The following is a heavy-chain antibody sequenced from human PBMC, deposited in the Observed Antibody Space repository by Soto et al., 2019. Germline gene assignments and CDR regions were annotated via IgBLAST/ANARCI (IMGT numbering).Heavy chain of an antibody. V-gene: IGHV1-2*02. CDR2: INPNSGGT. CDR3: AAPMLRSGYYYGMDV. J-gene: IGHJ6*02. CDR1: GYTFTGYY. Sequence: ASVKVSCKASGYTFTGYYMHWVRQAPGQGLEWMGWINPNSGGTNYAQKFQGRVTMTRDTSISTAYMELSRLRSDDTAVYYCAAPMLRSGYYYGMDVWGQGTTVTVSS. D-gene: IGHD2-15*01.